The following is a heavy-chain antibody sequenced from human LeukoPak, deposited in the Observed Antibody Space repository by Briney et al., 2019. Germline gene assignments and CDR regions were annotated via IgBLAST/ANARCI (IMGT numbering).Heavy chain of an antibody. V-gene: IGHV4-39*07. J-gene: IGHJ5*02. CDR3: ARGYNWNYGWFDP. CDR2: IYYSGST. Sequence: SETLSLTCTVSGGSISSSSCYWGWIRQPPGKGLEWIGSIYYSGSTYYNPSLKSRVTISVDTSKNQFSLKLSSVTAADTAVYYCARGYNWNYGWFDPWGQGTLVTVSS. D-gene: IGHD1-7*01. CDR1: GGSISSSSCY.